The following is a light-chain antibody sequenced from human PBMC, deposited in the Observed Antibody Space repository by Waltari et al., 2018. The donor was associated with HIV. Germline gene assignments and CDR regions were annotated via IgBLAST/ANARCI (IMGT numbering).Light chain of an antibody. Sequence: EIVLTQSPGTLSLSPGESVTLSCRPSQSVNINHLAWYQHKPGQSPRLLIYCTSDRATGIPDRFSGSGSGTDFSLTINRLETEDFAIYYCQQYTSSPTFGQGTKVDMK. CDR1: QSVNINH. CDR2: CTS. CDR3: QQYTSSPT. V-gene: IGKV3-20*01. J-gene: IGKJ1*01.